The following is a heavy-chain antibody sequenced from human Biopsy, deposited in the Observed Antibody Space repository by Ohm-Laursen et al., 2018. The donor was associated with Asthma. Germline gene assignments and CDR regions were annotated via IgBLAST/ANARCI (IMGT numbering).Heavy chain of an antibody. D-gene: IGHD3-3*01. J-gene: IGHJ4*02. Sequence: SLRLSCPASGFSFSEFVMHWVRQAPGKGLEWVAVISYDGSTKYYADSVKGRFTISRDNSKNTLYLQMNSLRAEDTAVYYCASQSSGPDFWSGYYYFDYWGQGTLVTVSS. CDR2: ISYDGSTK. CDR1: GFSFSEFV. V-gene: IGHV3-30*03. CDR3: ASQSSGPDFWSGYYYFDY.